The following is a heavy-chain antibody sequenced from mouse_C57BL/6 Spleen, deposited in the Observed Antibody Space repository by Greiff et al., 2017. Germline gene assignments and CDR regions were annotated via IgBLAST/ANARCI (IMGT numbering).Heavy chain of an antibody. J-gene: IGHJ1*03. CDR3: AREGSVVADWYFDV. V-gene: IGHV1-39*01. CDR1: GYSFTDYN. Sequence: VQLQQSGPELVKPGASVKISCKASGYSFTDYNMNWVKQSNGKSLEWIGVINPNYGTTSYNQKFKGKATLTVDQSSSTASMQLNSLTSEDSAVYYCAREGSVVADWYFDVWGTGTTVTVSS. CDR2: INPNYGTT. D-gene: IGHD1-1*01.